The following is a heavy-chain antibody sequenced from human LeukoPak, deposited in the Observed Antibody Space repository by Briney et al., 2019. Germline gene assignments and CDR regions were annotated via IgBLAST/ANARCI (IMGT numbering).Heavy chain of an antibody. CDR3: AREGDFCSSTSCRISFDY. V-gene: IGHV1-18*04. J-gene: IGHJ4*02. D-gene: IGHD2-2*01. Sequence: GASVKVSCKASGYTFTGYYMHWVRQAPGQGLEWMGWISAYNGNTNYAQKLQGRVTMTTDTSTSTAYMELRSLRSDDTAVYYCAREGDFCSSTSCRISFDYWGQGTLVTVSS. CDR1: GYTFTGYY. CDR2: ISAYNGNT.